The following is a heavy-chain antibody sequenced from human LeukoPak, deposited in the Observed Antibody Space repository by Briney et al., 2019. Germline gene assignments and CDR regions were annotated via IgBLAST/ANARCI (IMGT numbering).Heavy chain of an antibody. J-gene: IGHJ6*03. CDR2: INHSGST. V-gene: IGHV4-34*01. CDR3: ARESRYYYMDV. CDR1: GGSFSGYY. Sequence: SETLSLTCAVYGGSFSGYYWSWIRQPPGKGLEWIGEINHSGSTNYNPSLKSRVTISVDTSKNQFSLKLSSVTAADTAVYYCARESRYYYMDVWGKGTTVTISS.